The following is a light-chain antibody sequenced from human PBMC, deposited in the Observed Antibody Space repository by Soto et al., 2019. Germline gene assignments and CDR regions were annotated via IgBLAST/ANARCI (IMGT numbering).Light chain of an antibody. CDR2: DSS. CDR1: RSVSSSY. Sequence: EIVLTQSPGTLSLSPGERATLSCRASRSVSSSYLAWYQKKPGQAPRLLIYDSSSRATGIPDRFSGSGSGTDFTLTISRLEPEDFAVYYCQQYGSSPRTFGPGTKVDIK. V-gene: IGKV3-20*01. CDR3: QQYGSSPRT. J-gene: IGKJ3*01.